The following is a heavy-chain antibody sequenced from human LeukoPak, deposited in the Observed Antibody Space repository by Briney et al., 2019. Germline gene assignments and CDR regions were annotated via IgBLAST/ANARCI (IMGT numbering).Heavy chain of an antibody. CDR1: SGSISSYY. CDR3: AREQLVPLRYFDY. D-gene: IGHD6-13*01. CDR2: IYYSGST. Sequence: PSETLSLTCTVFSGSISSYYWSWIRQPPGKGLEWIGYIYYSGSTNYNPSLKSRVTISVDTSKNQFSLKLSSVTAADTAVYYCAREQLVPLRYFDYWGQGTLVTVSS. J-gene: IGHJ4*02. V-gene: IGHV4-59*01.